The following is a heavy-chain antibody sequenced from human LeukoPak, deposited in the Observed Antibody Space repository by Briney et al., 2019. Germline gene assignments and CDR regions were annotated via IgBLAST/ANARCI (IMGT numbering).Heavy chain of an antibody. V-gene: IGHV4-4*07. J-gene: IGHJ5*02. CDR1: GGSISSYY. CDR3: ARDLERGFGEYYYDP. CDR2: IYTSGST. Sequence: SETLSLTCTLCGGSISSYYWSWIRQPAGKGLEWIGRIYTSGSTNYNPSLKSRVTMSVDTSKNQFSLKLSSVTAADTAVYYCARDLERGFGEYYYDPWGQGTLVTVSS. D-gene: IGHD3-10*01.